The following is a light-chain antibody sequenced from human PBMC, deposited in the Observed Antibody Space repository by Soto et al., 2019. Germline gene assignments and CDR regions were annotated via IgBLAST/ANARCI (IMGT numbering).Light chain of an antibody. Sequence: DVVMTQSPLSLPVTLGQPASISCRSSQSLVYSDGNAYLSWFQQRPGQSPRRLIYRTSNRDSGVPEKLRGSGSVFDSTLKINRVGAEVVGVYYYMQGTLWPPTSGGGTKVKIK. CDR3: MQGTLWPPT. CDR2: RTS. CDR1: QSLVYSDGNAY. V-gene: IGKV2-30*01. J-gene: IGKJ4*01.